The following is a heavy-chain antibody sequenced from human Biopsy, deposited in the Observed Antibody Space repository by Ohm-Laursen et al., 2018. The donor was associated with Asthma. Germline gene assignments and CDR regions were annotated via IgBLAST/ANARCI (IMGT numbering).Heavy chain of an antibody. CDR1: GYTFTSYG. J-gene: IGHJ4*02. CDR3: ARAGALIVGATMGY. D-gene: IGHD1-26*01. V-gene: IGHV1-46*01. Sequence: ASVKVSCKASGYTFTSYGISWVRQAPGRGLEWMGIINPSGGSTSYAQKFQGRVTMTRDTSTSTVYMELSSPRSEDTAVYYCARAGALIVGATMGYWGQGTLVTVSS. CDR2: INPSGGST.